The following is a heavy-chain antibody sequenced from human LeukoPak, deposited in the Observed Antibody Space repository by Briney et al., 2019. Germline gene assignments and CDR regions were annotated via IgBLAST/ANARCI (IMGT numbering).Heavy chain of an antibody. Sequence: GESLKISCKGSGYSFTSYWIGWVRQMPGKGLEWMGIIYPGDSDTRYSPSFQGQVTISADKSISTAYLQWSSLKASGTALYYCARHWRYDILTGYPNAFDIWGQGTMVTVSS. CDR3: ARHWRYDILTGYPNAFDI. V-gene: IGHV5-51*01. CDR2: IYPGDSDT. CDR1: GYSFTSYW. J-gene: IGHJ3*02. D-gene: IGHD3-9*01.